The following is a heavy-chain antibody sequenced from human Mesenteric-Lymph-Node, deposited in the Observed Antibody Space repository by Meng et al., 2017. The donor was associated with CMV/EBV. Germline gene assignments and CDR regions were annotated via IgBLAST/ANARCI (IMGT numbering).Heavy chain of an antibody. V-gene: IGHV3-48*03. CDR1: GFILNTHE. J-gene: IGHJ4*02. CDR3: ARERRGGHFDY. D-gene: IGHD3-16*01. CDR2: IKTSGTVM. Sequence: GESLKISCAASGFILNTHEMNWVRQAPGKGLEWVSHIKTSGTVMYYADSVKGRFTISRDNAKNLVYLQMNNLRAEDTAVYYCARERRGGHFDYWGQGTLVTVSS.